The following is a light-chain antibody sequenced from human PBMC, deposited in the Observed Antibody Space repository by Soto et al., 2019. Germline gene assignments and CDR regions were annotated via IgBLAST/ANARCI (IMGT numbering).Light chain of an antibody. CDR2: QGS. CDR1: QSLKY. V-gene: IGKV2-28*01. J-gene: IGKJ3*01. Sequence: DIVMTQSPLYLSVTPGEPASISCRSSQSLKYLDWYLQRAGQSPQLLIYQGSNRASGVPDRFSGSGSGTDFTLKISRVEAEDIGVYFCVQAQQTPFTFGPGTKVEVK. CDR3: VQAQQTPFT.